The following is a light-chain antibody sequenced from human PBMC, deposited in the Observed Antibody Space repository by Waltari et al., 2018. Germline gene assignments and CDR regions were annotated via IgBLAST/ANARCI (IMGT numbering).Light chain of an antibody. Sequence: EIVFTQSPATLSLSPGERASLSCRASQSVSRDLAWYQQKPGQAPRVLIFDALIRATGTPARFSGSGYGTDFTLTISSLEPEDFAVYYCQQRRDWPLTFGGGTKVEIK. CDR2: DAL. CDR1: QSVSRD. V-gene: IGKV3-11*01. CDR3: QQRRDWPLT. J-gene: IGKJ4*01.